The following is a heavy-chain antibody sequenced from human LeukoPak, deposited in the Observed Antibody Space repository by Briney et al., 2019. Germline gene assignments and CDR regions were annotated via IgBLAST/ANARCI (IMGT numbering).Heavy chain of an antibody. Sequence: PGGSLRLSCAASGFTFSSYAMSWVRQAPGKGLEWVSAISGSGGSTYYADSVKGRFTISRDDANNSLYLHMNSLRAEDTAVYYCARDRLGYDSSSSRFDYWGQGTLVTVSS. CDR3: ARDRLGYDSSSSRFDY. V-gene: IGHV3-23*01. D-gene: IGHD6-6*01. J-gene: IGHJ4*02. CDR1: GFTFSSYA. CDR2: ISGSGGST.